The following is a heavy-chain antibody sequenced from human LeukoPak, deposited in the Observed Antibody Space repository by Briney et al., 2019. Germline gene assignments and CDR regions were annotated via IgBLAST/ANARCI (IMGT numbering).Heavy chain of an antibody. Sequence: GGSLRLSCAASGFTFSSYWMHWVRQAPGKGLVWVSRINSGGSSTSYADSVKGRFTISRDNAKNSLYLQMNSLRAEDTALYYCAKDIGRGVRGVFDYWGQGTLVTVSS. CDR2: INSGGSST. V-gene: IGHV3-74*01. D-gene: IGHD3-10*01. CDR3: AKDIGRGVRGVFDY. CDR1: GFTFSSYW. J-gene: IGHJ4*02.